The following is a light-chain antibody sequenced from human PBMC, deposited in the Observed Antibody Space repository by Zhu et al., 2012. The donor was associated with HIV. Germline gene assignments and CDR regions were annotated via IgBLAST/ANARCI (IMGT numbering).Light chain of an antibody. V-gene: IGKV3-11*01. J-gene: IGKJ4*01. CDR2: DAS. Sequence: IVLTQSPATLSLPPGERATVSCRASRSVSSFLAWYQQKPGQAPRLLIYDASKRATGIPARFSGSGSGTDFTLTISSLEPEDFALYYCQQRSNWPLTFGGGTKVEIK. CDR1: RSVSSF. CDR3: QQRSNWPLT.